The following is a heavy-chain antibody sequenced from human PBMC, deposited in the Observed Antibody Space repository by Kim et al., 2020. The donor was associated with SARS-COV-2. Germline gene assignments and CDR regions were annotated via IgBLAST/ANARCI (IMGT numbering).Heavy chain of an antibody. V-gene: IGHV1-69*13. CDR2: IIPIFGTA. J-gene: IGHJ6*02. Sequence: PVKVSCKASGGTFSSYAISWVRQAPGQGLEWMGGIIPIFGTANYAQKFQGRVTITADESTSTAYMELSSLRSEDTAVYYCASRRGYSYGSGYYYYGMDVWGQGTTVTVSS. CDR3: ASRRGYSYGSGYYYYGMDV. D-gene: IGHD5-18*01. CDR1: GGTFSSYA.